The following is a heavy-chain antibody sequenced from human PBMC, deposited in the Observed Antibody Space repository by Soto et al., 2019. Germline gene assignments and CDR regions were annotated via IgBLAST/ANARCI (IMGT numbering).Heavy chain of an antibody. CDR2: IIPIFGTA. Sequence: QVQLVQSGAEVKKPGSSVKVSCKASGGTFSSYAISWVRQAPGQGLEWMGGIIPIFGTANYAQKFQGRVTITADESTSTAYRERRSLRSEDTAGYYCARGRPDFEGYSGIWYHTYYDYYGMDVGGQGTTVTVSS. J-gene: IGHJ6*02. CDR1: GGTFSSYA. CDR3: ARGRPDFEGYSGIWYHTYYDYYGMDV. V-gene: IGHV1-69*12. D-gene: IGHD6-13*01.